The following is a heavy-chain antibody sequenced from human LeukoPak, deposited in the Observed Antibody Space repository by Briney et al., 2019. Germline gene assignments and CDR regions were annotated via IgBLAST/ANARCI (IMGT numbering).Heavy chain of an antibody. CDR3: ARVSDIFTGSRYDYYFDY. D-gene: IGHD3-9*01. J-gene: IGHJ4*02. CDR1: GGTFSSYA. CDR2: IIPIFGTA. Sequence: SVKVSCKASGGTFSSYAISWVRQAPGQGLEWMGRIIPIFGTANYGQKFQGRITITPDESTSTAYMELSSLRSEDTAVYYCARVSDIFTGSRYDYYFDYWGQGTLVTVSS. V-gene: IGHV1-69*13.